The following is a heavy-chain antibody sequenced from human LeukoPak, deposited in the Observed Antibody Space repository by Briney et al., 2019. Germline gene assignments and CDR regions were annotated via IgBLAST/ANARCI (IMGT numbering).Heavy chain of an antibody. CDR1: GFTFDDYA. CDR2: ISWNSGSI. J-gene: IGHJ6*02. V-gene: IGHV3-9*01. CDR3: AKDWGLTLNYGMDV. Sequence: SLRLSCAASGFTFDDYAMHWVRQAPGKGLEWVSGISWNSGSIGYADSVKGRFTISRDNAKNSLYLQMNSLRAEDTALYYCAKDWGLTLNYGMDVWGQGTTVTVSS. D-gene: IGHD7-27*01.